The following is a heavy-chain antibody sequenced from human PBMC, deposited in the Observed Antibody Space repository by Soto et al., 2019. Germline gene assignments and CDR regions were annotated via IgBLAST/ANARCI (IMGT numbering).Heavy chain of an antibody. CDR3: DGSDF. D-gene: IGHD1-26*01. J-gene: IGHJ4*02. CDR2: ISGSGYNT. CDR1: GFTFSAYA. V-gene: IGHV3-23*01. Sequence: EVRLLESGGGLVQPGGSLRLSCAASGFTFSAYALSWARQAPGKGLEWVSTISGSGYNTHYADSVRGRFTISRDNSKNTLYLQMESLRVEDTAVYYCDGSDFLGQGTLVTVSS.